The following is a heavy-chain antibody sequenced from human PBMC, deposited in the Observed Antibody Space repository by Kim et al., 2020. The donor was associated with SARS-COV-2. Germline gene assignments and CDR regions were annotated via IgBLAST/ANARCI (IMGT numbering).Heavy chain of an antibody. J-gene: IGHJ4*02. CDR3: ANNKGAAVSAGAFDH. V-gene: IGHV1-46*03. D-gene: IGHD6-25*01. Sequence: AEKFQGRLTLTRDTSTGTISMELNSLTSVDTAVYYCANNKGAAVSAGAFDHWGQGTLVTVSS.